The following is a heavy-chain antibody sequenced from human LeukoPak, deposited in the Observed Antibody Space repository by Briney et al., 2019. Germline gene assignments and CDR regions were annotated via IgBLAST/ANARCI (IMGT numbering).Heavy chain of an antibody. CDR2: VYTSGST. V-gene: IGHV4-61*02. Sequence: SQTLSLTCTVSGGSISSGSYYWSWIRQPAGKGLEWIGRVYTSGSTNYNPSLKSRVTISVDTSKNQFSLKLSSVTAADTAVYYCAREVVTMVRGVIVDYWGQGTLVTVSP. CDR1: GGSISSGSYY. J-gene: IGHJ4*02. D-gene: IGHD3-10*01. CDR3: AREVVTMVRGVIVDY.